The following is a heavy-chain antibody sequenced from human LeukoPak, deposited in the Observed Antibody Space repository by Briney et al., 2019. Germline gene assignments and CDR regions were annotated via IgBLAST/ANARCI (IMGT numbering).Heavy chain of an antibody. CDR1: GFTFSSYG. CDR2: IWYDGRNK. J-gene: IGHJ4*02. D-gene: IGHD5-12*01. V-gene: IGHV3-33*06. CDR3: AKDETRGYSGYDLDY. Sequence: GGSLRLSCAASGFTFSSYGMHWVRQAPGKGLEGVAVIWYDGRNKYYADSVKGRFTISRDNSKNTLYLQMNSLRAEDTAVYYCAKDETRGYSGYDLDYWGQGTLVTVSS.